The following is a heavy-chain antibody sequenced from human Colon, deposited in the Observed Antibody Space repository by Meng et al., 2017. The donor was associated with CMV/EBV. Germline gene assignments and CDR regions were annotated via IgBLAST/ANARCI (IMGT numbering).Heavy chain of an antibody. CDR2: IYSAGTT. V-gene: IGHV3-53*01. J-gene: IGHJ4*02. CDR3: ARYLTGAVAGIGSFDS. Sequence: EVQLVESGGGLIQPGGSLRLSCAASGFTVSSNYMSWVRQAPGKGLEWVSNIYSAGTTYYADSVKGRFIISRDNSKNTLYLQMNSLRVEDTAVYYCARYLTGAVAGIGSFDSWGQGTLVTVSS. CDR1: GFTVSSNY. D-gene: IGHD6-19*01.